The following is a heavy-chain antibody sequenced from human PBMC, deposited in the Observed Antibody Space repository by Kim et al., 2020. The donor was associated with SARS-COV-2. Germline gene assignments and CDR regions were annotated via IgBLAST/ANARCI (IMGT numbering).Heavy chain of an antibody. Sequence: AQKFPGRVKITADRSTSTAHLELSSLRSEDTAVYYCARRRYLMATTEYFDYWGQGTLVTVSS. V-gene: IGHV1-69*02. J-gene: IGHJ4*02. D-gene: IGHD5-12*01. CDR3: ARRRYLMATTEYFDY.